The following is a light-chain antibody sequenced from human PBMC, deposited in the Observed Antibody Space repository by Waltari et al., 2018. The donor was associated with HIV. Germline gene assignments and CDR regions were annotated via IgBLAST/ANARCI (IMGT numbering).Light chain of an antibody. J-gene: IGLJ2*01. CDR2: GNS. CDR1: SSHIGADFD. V-gene: IGLV1-40*01. CDR3: QSYDSSLSGVL. Sequence: QSVLTQPPSVSGAPGQRVTISCTGSSSHIGADFDVHWYQHLPGRAPKLLIYGNSNRPSGVPDRFSGSKSGTSASLAITGLQAEDEADYYCQSYDSSLSGVLFGGGTKLTVL.